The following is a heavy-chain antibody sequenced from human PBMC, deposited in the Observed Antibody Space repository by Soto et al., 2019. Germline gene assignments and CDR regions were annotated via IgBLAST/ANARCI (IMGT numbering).Heavy chain of an antibody. D-gene: IGHD6-19*01. J-gene: IGHJ4*02. CDR2: ISNDETKK. CDR3: ARSIAVAGLDY. V-gene: IGHV3-30-3*01. CDR1: GFFFNTYA. Sequence: QPGGSLRLSCVASGFFFNTYAVHWVRQAPGKGLEWVAVISNDETKKYFADSVKGRVSISRDSSKNTVYLQMDSLRAEDTAVYYCARSIAVAGLDYWGPGTLVTVSS.